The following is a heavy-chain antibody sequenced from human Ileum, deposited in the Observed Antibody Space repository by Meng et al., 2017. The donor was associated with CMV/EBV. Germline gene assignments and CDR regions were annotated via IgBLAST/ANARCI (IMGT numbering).Heavy chain of an antibody. J-gene: IGHJ4*02. CDR2: ISNDGVIK. D-gene: IGHD6-6*01. CDR1: GFTFSDSA. V-gene: IGHV3-30*04. Sequence: GESLKISCAASGFTFSDSAMHWVRQTPGKGLEWVGLISNDGVIKYYGDAVKGRCTISRDSSSSTLYMQLNDLRPDDTAVYYCAKVMSSSSPAFDSWGQGTLVTVPS. CDR3: AKVMSSSSPAFDS.